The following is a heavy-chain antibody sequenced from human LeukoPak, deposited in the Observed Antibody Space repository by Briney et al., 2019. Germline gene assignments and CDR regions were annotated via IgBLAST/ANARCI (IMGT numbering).Heavy chain of an antibody. CDR1: GGSFSGYY. CDR3: AARLTGYQNDY. J-gene: IGHJ4*02. V-gene: IGHV4-34*01. CDR2: INHSGST. D-gene: IGHD3-9*01. Sequence: SETLSLTCAVYGGSFSGYYWSWIRQPPGKGLEWIGEINHSGSTNYNPSLKSRVTISVDTSKNQFSLKLSSVTAADTAVYYCAARLTGYQNDYWGQGTLVTVSS.